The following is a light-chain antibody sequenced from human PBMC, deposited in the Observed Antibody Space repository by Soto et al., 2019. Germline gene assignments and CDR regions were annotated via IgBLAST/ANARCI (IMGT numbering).Light chain of an antibody. CDR1: QSVLYSPNNKNS. CDR2: WAS. V-gene: IGKV4-1*01. J-gene: IGKJ1*01. Sequence: DIVMTQSPDSLAVSLGERATINCKSSQSVLYSPNNKNSLAWYQQKPGQPPKLFIYWASIRESGVPDRFSGSGSGTDFTLTISRLQAEDVAFYYCQQYYRTPPTFGQGTKVEIK. CDR3: QQYYRTPPT.